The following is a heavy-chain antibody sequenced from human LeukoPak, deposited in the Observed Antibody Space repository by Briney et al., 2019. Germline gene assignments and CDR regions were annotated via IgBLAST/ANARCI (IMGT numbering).Heavy chain of an antibody. J-gene: IGHJ4*02. V-gene: IGHV3-23*01. CDR3: AKDSGWLQAGDDFDY. Sequence: SGGSLRLSCAASGFPFTTYTMAWVRQAPGGGLEWVSCISGDGGGTYYADSVKGRFTISRDNSKNTLYLQMNSLRAEDTAVYYCAKDSGWLQAGDDFDYWGQGTLVTVSS. CDR2: ISGDGGGT. D-gene: IGHD5-24*01. CDR1: GFPFTTYT.